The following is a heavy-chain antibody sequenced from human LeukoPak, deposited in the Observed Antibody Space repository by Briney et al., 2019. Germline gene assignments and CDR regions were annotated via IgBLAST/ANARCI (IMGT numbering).Heavy chain of an antibody. Sequence: KPSETVSLTCTVSGGSISSSSYYWGWIRQPPGRVLECIGSIYYSGSTYYNPSLKSRVTISVDTSKNQFSLKLSSVTGAGTVVFYGASSVNVAEADYWRQGTRVTVSS. CDR1: GGSISSSSYY. D-gene: IGHD2-15*01. J-gene: IGHJ4*02. V-gene: IGHV4-39*01. CDR3: ASSVNVAEADY. CDR2: IYYSGST.